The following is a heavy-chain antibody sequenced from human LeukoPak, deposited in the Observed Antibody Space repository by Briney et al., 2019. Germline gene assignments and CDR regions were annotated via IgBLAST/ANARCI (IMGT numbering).Heavy chain of an antibody. D-gene: IGHD1-26*01. J-gene: IGHJ4*02. CDR3: AKTMGAIDHDY. CDR1: GFTFSGFA. Sequence: GGSLRLSCGASGFTFSGFAMRWARDASGKGVEWVSTISSNGVNTYYADSVKGRFSLSRDNSKNTLSLQMNSLRAEDTAVYYCAKTMGAIDHDYWGQGALVTVSS. V-gene: IGHV3-23*01. CDR2: ISSNGVNT.